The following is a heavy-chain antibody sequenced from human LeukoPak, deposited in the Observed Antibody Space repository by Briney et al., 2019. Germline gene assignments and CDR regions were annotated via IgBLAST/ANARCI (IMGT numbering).Heavy chain of an antibody. D-gene: IGHD5-18*01. CDR3: ARDRGEYSHAYDY. CDR1: GGSVSRNW. V-gene: IGHV4-4*02. CDR2: IHHSGGT. J-gene: IGHJ4*02. Sequence: SGTLSLTCAVSGGSVSRNWWSWVRQPPGKGLEWIGEIHHSGGTNYNPSLKSRVTMSLDKSNNQFSLKLSSVTAADTAVYYCARDRGEYSHAYDYWGQGTLVTVSS.